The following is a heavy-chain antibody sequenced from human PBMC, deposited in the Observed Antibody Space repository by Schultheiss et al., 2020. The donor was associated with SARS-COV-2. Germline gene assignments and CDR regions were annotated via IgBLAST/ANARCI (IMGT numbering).Heavy chain of an antibody. J-gene: IGHJ2*01. CDR2: IYTSGST. CDR3: ARLFRQWELLSWCFDL. Sequence: SETLSLTCAVYGGSFSGYYWSWIRQPPGKGLEWIGRIYTSGSTNYNPSLKSRVTISVDTSKNQFSLKLSSVTAADTAVYYCARLFRQWELLSWCFDLWGRGTLVTVSS. V-gene: IGHV4-4*08. CDR1: GGSFSGYY. D-gene: IGHD1-26*01.